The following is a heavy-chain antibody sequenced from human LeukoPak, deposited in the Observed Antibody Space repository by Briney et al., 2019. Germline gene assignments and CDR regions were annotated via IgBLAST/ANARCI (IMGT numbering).Heavy chain of an antibody. Sequence: GGSLRLSSAASGFTFSSYAMSWVRQAPGKGLEWVSAISGSGGSTYYADSVKGRFTISRDNSKNTLYLQMNSLRAEDTAVYYCAKPLYYSVGYFDYWGQGTLVTVSS. CDR3: AKPLYYSVGYFDY. D-gene: IGHD2-21*01. V-gene: IGHV3-23*01. CDR2: ISGSGGST. CDR1: GFTFSSYA. J-gene: IGHJ4*02.